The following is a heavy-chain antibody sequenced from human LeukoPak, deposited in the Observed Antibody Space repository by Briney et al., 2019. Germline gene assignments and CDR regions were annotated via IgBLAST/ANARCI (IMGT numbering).Heavy chain of an antibody. CDR3: ARGGGIAAAGHQDWFDP. CDR2: IIPIFGTA. J-gene: IGHJ5*02. CDR1: GGTFSSYA. D-gene: IGHD6-13*01. Sequence: ASVKVSCKASGGTFSSYAISWVRQAPGQGLEWMGGIIPIFGTANYAQKFQGRVTITADESTGTAYMELSSLRSEDTAVYYCARGGGIAAAGHQDWFDPWGQGTLVTVSS. V-gene: IGHV1-69*13.